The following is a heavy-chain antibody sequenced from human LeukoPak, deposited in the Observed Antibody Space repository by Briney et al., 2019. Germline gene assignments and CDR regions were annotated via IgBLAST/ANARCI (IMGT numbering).Heavy chain of an antibody. CDR1: GGSISSSSYY. Sequence: SETLSLTCTVSGGSISSSSYYWGWIRQPPGKGLEWIGSIYYSGSTYYNPPLKSRVTISVDTSKNQFSLKLSSVTAADTAVYYCARLPADHYDYWGQGTLVTVSS. V-gene: IGHV4-39*01. J-gene: IGHJ4*02. CDR2: IYYSGST. CDR3: ARLPADHYDY. D-gene: IGHD2-2*01.